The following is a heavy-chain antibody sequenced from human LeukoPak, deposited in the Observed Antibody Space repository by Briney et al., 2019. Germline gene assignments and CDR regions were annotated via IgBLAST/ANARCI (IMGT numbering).Heavy chain of an antibody. J-gene: IGHJ4*02. Sequence: GGCLRLSWAASGFTFDDYAMHWVRQAPGKGLEWVSGISWNSGSIGYADSVKGRFTISRDNAKNSLYLQMNSLRAEDTALYYCAKDLTYYYDSSGYAIDYWGQGTLVTVSS. CDR3: AKDLTYYYDSSGYAIDY. CDR1: GFTFDDYA. D-gene: IGHD3-22*01. V-gene: IGHV3-9*01. CDR2: ISWNSGSI.